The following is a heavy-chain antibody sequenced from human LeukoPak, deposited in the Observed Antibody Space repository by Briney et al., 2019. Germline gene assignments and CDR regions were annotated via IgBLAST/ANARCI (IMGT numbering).Heavy chain of an antibody. D-gene: IGHD6-19*01. CDR3: ARIGSGWYWDY. Sequence: GRSLRLSCAASGFTFSSYAMHWVRQAPGKGLEWVAVISYDESNKYYADSVKGRFTISRDNSKNTLYLQMNSLRAEDTAVYYCARIGSGWYWDYWGQGTLVTVSS. CDR2: ISYDESNK. CDR1: GFTFSSYA. J-gene: IGHJ4*02. V-gene: IGHV3-30-3*01.